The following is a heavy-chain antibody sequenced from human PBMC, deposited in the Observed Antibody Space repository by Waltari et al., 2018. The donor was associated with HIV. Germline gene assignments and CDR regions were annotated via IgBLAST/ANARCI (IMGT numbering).Heavy chain of an antibody. CDR2: IWYDGSNK. CDR3: AREGHYYGSGRFGGDY. V-gene: IGHV3-33*01. Sequence: QVQLVESGGGVVQPGRSLRLSCAASGFTFSTYGMQWVRQAPGKGLEWVAGIWYDGSNKYYADSVKGRLTISRDNSKNTVYLQINRLRAEDTAVYYCAREGHYYGSGRFGGDYWGQGTLVTVSS. CDR1: GFTFSTYG. J-gene: IGHJ4*02. D-gene: IGHD3-10*01.